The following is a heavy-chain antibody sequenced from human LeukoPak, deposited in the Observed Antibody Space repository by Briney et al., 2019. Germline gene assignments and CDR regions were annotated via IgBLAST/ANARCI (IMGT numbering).Heavy chain of an antibody. V-gene: IGHV3-30*02. CDR1: GFIFSNYA. J-gene: IGHJ4*02. D-gene: IGHD6-6*01. CDR2: IRYDGSNK. CDR3: AKAIHSSSSGVVDY. Sequence: PGGSLRLSCAASGFIFSNYAMHWVRQAPGKGLEWVTFIRYDGSNKYYAESVKGRFTISRDNSKNTLYLQMNSLRAEDTAVYYCAKAIHSSSSGVVDYWGQGTLVTVSP.